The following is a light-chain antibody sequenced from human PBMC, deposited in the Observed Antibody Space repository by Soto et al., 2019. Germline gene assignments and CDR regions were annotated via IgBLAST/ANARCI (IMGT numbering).Light chain of an antibody. CDR3: QLYGISPP. V-gene: IGKV3-20*01. Sequence: EIVLTQSPGTLSLSPGERATLSCSSSQSVNSSIFAWYQRNPGQAPRLLISASSNRATGIPDRFSGSASGTDFTLTINRLEPEDFAVYYCQLYGISPPFGQGTRLDIK. CDR2: ASS. J-gene: IGKJ5*01. CDR1: QSVNSSI.